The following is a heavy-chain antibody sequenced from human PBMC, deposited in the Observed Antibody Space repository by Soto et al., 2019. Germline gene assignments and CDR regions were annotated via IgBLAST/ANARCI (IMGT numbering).Heavy chain of an antibody. CDR1: GFTFNSYG. D-gene: IGHD3-22*01. J-gene: IGHJ4*02. Sequence: QVQLVESGGGVVQPGRSLRLSCAASGFTFNSYGIHWVRQAPGKGLEWVAVISHDGSKTNYADSVKGRVTISRDNSKDTVYLQMNSLRAEDTAVYYCVYDTYYDSSSGYYIFDSWGQGTLVTVSS. V-gene: IGHV3-30*18. CDR3: VYDTYYDSSSGYYIFDS. CDR2: ISHDGSKT.